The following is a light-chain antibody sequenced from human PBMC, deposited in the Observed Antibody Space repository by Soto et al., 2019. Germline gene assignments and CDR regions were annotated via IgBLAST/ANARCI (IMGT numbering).Light chain of an antibody. CDR1: SSDVGAYKY. J-gene: IGLJ3*02. CDR2: EVT. V-gene: IGLV2-8*01. CDR3: TSYVGNDIWV. Sequence: QSALPQPPSASGSPGQSVTISCTGTSSDVGAYKYVSWYQQYPGKAPKLMIYEVTKRPSGVPDRFSGSKSGNTASLTVSGLPAEDEADYYCTSYVGNDIWVFGGGTKLTVL.